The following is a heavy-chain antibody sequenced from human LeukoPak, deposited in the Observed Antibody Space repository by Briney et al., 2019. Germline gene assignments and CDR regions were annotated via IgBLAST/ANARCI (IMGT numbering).Heavy chain of an antibody. Sequence: GGSLTLSCAASGFTFSSYAMSWVRQAPGKGLEWVSAMSGGGGSTYCADSVKGRFTISRDNSKNTLYLQMNSLRAEDTAVYYCASRVGYCSGGSCYSAGAYFDYWGQGTLVTVSS. D-gene: IGHD2-15*01. CDR2: MSGGGGST. CDR1: GFTFSSYA. V-gene: IGHV3-23*01. J-gene: IGHJ4*02. CDR3: ASRVGYCSGGSCYSAGAYFDY.